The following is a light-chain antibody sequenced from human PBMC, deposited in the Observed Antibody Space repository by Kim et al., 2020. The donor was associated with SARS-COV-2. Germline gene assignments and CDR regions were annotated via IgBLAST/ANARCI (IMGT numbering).Light chain of an antibody. CDR2: VAS. J-gene: IGKJ2*01. CDR1: QGIRND. V-gene: IGKV1-6*01. Sequence: SASVGDRVTITCRASQGIRNDLGWYQQKPGKAPKLLIYVASSLQSGVPSRFSGSGSGTDFTLTISSLQPEDFATYYCLQDYNYPYTFGQGTKLEI. CDR3: LQDYNYPYT.